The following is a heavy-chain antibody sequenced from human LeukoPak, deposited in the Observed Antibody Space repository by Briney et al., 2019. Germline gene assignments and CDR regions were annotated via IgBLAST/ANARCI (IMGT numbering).Heavy chain of an antibody. CDR3: ARSVVTYYDILNGYYIQDAFDI. V-gene: IGHV3-33*08. D-gene: IGHD3-9*01. CDR2: ISYDGSNK. Sequence: GGSLRLSCAASGFTFSSYGMHWVRQAPGKGLEWVAVISYDGSNKYYADSVKGRFTISRDNAKNSLYLQMNSLRAEDTAVYYCARSVVTYYDILNGYYIQDAFDIWGQGTMVTVSS. J-gene: IGHJ3*02. CDR1: GFTFSSYG.